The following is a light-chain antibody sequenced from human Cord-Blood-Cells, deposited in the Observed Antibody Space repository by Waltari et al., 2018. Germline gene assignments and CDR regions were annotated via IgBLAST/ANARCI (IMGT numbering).Light chain of an antibody. CDR2: GAS. V-gene: IGKV3-20*01. CDR1: QRGSSSY. Sequence: EIVLTQSPGTLSLSPGERATLPCGASQRGSSSYLAWYQQKPGQAPRLLIYGASSRSTGIPDRFSGSGSGTDFTLTISRLEPEDFAVYYCQQYGSSPPYTFGQGTKLEIK. CDR3: QQYGSSPPYT. J-gene: IGKJ2*01.